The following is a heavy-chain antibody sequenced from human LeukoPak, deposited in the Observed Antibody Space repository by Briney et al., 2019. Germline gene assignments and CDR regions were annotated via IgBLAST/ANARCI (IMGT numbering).Heavy chain of an antibody. D-gene: IGHD5-18*01. CDR1: GYSISSGHY. Sequence: SETLSLTCNVSGYSISSGHYWGWIRQPPGRGLEWIGYIFHTGNTYYSPSLKSRLTISVDLSKNQLSLELSSVTAADTAVYYCVRRSIYRYVDFWGQGTLVTVSS. V-gene: IGHV4-38-2*02. CDR2: IFHTGNT. J-gene: IGHJ4*02. CDR3: VRRSIYRYVDF.